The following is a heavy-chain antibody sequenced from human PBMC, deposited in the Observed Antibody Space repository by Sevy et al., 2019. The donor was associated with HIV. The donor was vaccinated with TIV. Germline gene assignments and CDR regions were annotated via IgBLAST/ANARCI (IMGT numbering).Heavy chain of an antibody. V-gene: IGHV3-53*01. D-gene: IGHD2-15*01. CDR2: IYSGGST. J-gene: IGHJ6*02. CDR3: AREAPYCSGGSCYSKGMDV. CDR1: GFTVSSNY. Sequence: GGSLRLSCAASGFTVSSNYMSWVRQAPGKGLEWVSVIYSGGSTYYADSVKGRFTISRDNSKNTLYLQMNSLRAEDTTVYYCAREAPYCSGGSCYSKGMDVWGQGTTVTVSS.